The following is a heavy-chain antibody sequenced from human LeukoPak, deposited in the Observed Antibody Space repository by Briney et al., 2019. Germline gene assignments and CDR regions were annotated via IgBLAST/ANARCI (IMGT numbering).Heavy chain of an antibody. D-gene: IGHD1-26*01. Sequence: GGSLRLSCAASGFTFDDYGMSWVRQAPGKGLEWVSGINWNGGSTGYADSVKGRFTISRDNAKNSLYLQMNSLRAEDTALYYCASVGVGARSFDYWGQGTLVTVSS. CDR3: ASVGVGARSFDY. J-gene: IGHJ4*02. CDR1: GFTFDDYG. CDR2: INWNGGST. V-gene: IGHV3-20*04.